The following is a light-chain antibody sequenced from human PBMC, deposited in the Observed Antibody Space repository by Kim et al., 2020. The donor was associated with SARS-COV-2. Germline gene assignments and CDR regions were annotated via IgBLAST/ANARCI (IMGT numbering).Light chain of an antibody. V-gene: IGKV3-15*01. Sequence: EIVMTQSPATLSVSPGERATLSCRASQSVSSDLAWYQQKPGQAPRLLIYGASTRATGIPARFSGSGSGTEFTLTISSLQSEDFAAYYCQQYNKWPPRYTFGQGTSWRS. CDR1: QSVSSD. CDR2: GAS. J-gene: IGKJ2*01. CDR3: QQYNKWPPRYT.